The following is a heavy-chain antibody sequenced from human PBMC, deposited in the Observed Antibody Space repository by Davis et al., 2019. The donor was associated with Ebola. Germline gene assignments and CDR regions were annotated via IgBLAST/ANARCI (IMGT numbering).Heavy chain of an antibody. D-gene: IGHD3-22*01. Sequence: PGGSLRLSCAASGFTVSTNYMSWVRQAPGKGLEWVSVIYSGGTTYYADSVKGRFTISRDNSKNTLYLQMNYLRAEDMAVYYCARDFSDDSSASGYWGQGTLVTVSS. J-gene: IGHJ4*02. V-gene: IGHV3-53*01. CDR2: IYSGGTT. CDR1: GFTVSTNY. CDR3: ARDFSDDSSASGY.